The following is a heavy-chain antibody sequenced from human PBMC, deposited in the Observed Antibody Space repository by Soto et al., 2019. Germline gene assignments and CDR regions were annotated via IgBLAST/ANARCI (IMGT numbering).Heavy chain of an antibody. J-gene: IGHJ4*02. D-gene: IGHD3-10*01. V-gene: IGHV3-30-3*01. CDR3: ARVVLLWFGELDY. Sequence: GGSLRLSCAASGFTFSSYAMHWVRQAPGKGLEWVGVISYDGSNKYYADSVKGRFTISRDNSKNTLYLQMNSLRAEDTAVYYCARVVLLWFGELDYWGQGTLVTVSS. CDR1: GFTFSSYA. CDR2: ISYDGSNK.